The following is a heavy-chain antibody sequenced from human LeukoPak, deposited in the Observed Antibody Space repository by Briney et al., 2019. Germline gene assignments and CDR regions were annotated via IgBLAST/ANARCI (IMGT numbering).Heavy chain of an antibody. D-gene: IGHD6-13*01. CDR1: GGSFSGYY. Sequence: PSETLSLTCAVYGGSFSGYYWSWIRQPPGKGLEWIGEINHSGSTNYNPSLKSRVTISVDTSKKQFSLKLSSVTAADTAVYYCARRGGEYSSSWYGYWGQGTLVTVSS. V-gene: IGHV4-34*01. CDR3: ARRGGEYSSSWYGY. J-gene: IGHJ4*02. CDR2: INHSGST.